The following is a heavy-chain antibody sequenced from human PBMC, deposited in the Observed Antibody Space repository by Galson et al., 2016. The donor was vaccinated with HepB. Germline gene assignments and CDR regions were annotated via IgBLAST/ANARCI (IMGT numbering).Heavy chain of an antibody. D-gene: IGHD3-16*01. CDR1: GFTFSDYA. V-gene: IGHV1-18*01. Sequence: SVKVSCKASGFTFSDYAISWVRQAPGQGLEWMGWIGAYKGNTKYSQKLQGRVTMTADTSASTAYMELSSLRSDDTAVYYCARSFWGKYETGYYHYALDVWGQGTTVTVSS. CDR2: IGAYKGNT. J-gene: IGHJ6*02. CDR3: ARSFWGKYETGYYHYALDV.